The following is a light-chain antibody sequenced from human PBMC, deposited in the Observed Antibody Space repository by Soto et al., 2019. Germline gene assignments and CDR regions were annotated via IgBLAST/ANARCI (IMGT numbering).Light chain of an antibody. CDR3: QQYSSSPPT. CDR1: QSVSSRY. Sequence: DIVLTQSPGTLSLSPGERATLSCRASQSVSSRYVAWYQQKPGQAPRLLIYGASSRATGIPDRFSGSGSGTDLTLTISRLEAEDFAVYYCQQYSSSPPTFGGGTKVEIK. V-gene: IGKV3-20*01. J-gene: IGKJ4*01. CDR2: GAS.